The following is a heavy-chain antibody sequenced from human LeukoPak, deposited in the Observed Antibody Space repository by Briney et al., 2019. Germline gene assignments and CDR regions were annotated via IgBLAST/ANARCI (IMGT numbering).Heavy chain of an antibody. Sequence: GRSLRLSCAASGFTFDDYAMHWVRQAPGKGLEWASGISWNSGSIGYADSVKGRFTISRDNAKNSLYLQMNSLRAEDTALYYCAKDRSHILTGHFDYWGQGTLVTVSS. CDR1: GFTFDDYA. CDR3: AKDRSHILTGHFDY. J-gene: IGHJ4*02. V-gene: IGHV3-9*01. CDR2: ISWNSGSI. D-gene: IGHD3-9*01.